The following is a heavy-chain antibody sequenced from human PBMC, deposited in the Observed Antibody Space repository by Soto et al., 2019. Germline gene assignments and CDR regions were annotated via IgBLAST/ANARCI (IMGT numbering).Heavy chain of an antibody. Sequence: PGGSLRLSCAASGFTFSSYGMHWVRQAPGKGLEWVAVIWYDGSNKYYADSVKGRFTISRDNSKNTLYLQMNSLGAEDTAVYYCARDRGSSWYVYYYGMDVWGQGTTVTSP. V-gene: IGHV3-33*01. D-gene: IGHD6-13*01. CDR1: GFTFSSYG. CDR3: ARDRGSSWYVYYYGMDV. J-gene: IGHJ6*02. CDR2: IWYDGSNK.